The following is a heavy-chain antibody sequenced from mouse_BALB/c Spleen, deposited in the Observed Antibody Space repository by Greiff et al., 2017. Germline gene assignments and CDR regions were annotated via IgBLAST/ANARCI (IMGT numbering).Heavy chain of an antibody. V-gene: IGHV1-87*01. CDR1: GYTFTSYW. J-gene: IGHJ1*01. CDR3: ARGGYGNQYFDV. D-gene: IGHD2-1*01. CDR2: IYPGDGDT. Sequence: QVQLQQSGAELARPGASVKLSCKASGYTFTSYWMQWVKQRPGQGLEWIGAIYPGDGDTRYTQKFKGKATLTADKSSSTAYMQLSSLASEDSAVYYCARGGYGNQYFDVWGAGTTVTVSS.